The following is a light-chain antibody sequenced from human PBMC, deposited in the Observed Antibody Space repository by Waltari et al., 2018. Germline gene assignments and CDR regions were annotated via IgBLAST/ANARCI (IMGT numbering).Light chain of an antibody. J-gene: IGKJ2*01. CDR1: QNVGSSS. CDR3: QQYGRSPYT. Sequence: EIVLTQSPGTLSLSPGERATLSCRASQNVGSSSLAWYQQTRGPAPRLLIYDTSIRATGIPDRFSGSGSATDFTLTISRLEPEDFAVYYCQQYGRSPYTFGQGTPLEIK. CDR2: DTS. V-gene: IGKV3-20*01.